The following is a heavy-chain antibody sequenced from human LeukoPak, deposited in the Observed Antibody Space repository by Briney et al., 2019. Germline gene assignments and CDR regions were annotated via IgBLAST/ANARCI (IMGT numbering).Heavy chain of an antibody. V-gene: IGHV3-7*01. CDR2: IKDDGTKK. CDR1: GFSFQYYW. CDR3: GEGGWELDY. D-gene: IGHD4-23*01. J-gene: IGHJ4*02. Sequence: GGSLRLSCADSGFSFQYYWMAWVRQAPGMGLEWVALIKDDGTKKSYVDSVRGRFTISKDNARNALYLPMNRIRDEDTAIYYCGEGGWELDYWGQGTLVIVSS.